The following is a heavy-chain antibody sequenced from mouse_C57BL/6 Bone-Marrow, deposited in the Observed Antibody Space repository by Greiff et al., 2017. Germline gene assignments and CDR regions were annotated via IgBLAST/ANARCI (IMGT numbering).Heavy chain of an antibody. D-gene: IGHD2-5*01. V-gene: IGHV1-55*01. Sequence: QVQLTQPGAEPVKPGASVMMSCKASGYTFTSYWITWVKQRPGQGLEWIGDIYPGSGSTNYNEKFKSKATLTVDTSSSTAYRQLSIQTTEDSAVYYCARPYYSNYWYFDVWGTGTTVTVSS. CDR3: ARPYYSNYWYFDV. CDR2: IYPGSGST. CDR1: GYTFTSYW. J-gene: IGHJ1*03.